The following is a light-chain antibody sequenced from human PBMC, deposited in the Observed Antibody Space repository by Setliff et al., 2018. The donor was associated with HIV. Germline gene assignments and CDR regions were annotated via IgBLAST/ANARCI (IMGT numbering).Light chain of an antibody. J-gene: IGLJ1*01. Sequence: QSALTQPPSVSGAPGQRVTISCTGSRSNIGAGFDVHWFQRLPGTAPKVVIYGDNYRPSGVPDRNAGSKSGTSASLAITGLQAEDEADYYCQSYDSSLRGYVFGTGTKVTGL. V-gene: IGLV1-40*01. CDR2: GDN. CDR1: RSNIGAGFD. CDR3: QSYDSSLRGYV.